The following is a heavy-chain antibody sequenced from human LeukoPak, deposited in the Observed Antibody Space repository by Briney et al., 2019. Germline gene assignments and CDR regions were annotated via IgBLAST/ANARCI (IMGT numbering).Heavy chain of an antibody. D-gene: IGHD1-26*01. CDR3: ARDRVVGATYYYYYSMDV. Sequence: ASVKVSCKASGYTFTSYYMHWVRQAPGQGLEWVGIINPSGGSTSYAQKFQGRVTMTRDTSMSTVYMELSSLRAEDTAVYYCARDRVVGATYYYYYSMDVWGQGTTVTVSS. J-gene: IGHJ6*02. CDR2: INPSGGST. CDR1: GYTFTSYY. V-gene: IGHV1-46*01.